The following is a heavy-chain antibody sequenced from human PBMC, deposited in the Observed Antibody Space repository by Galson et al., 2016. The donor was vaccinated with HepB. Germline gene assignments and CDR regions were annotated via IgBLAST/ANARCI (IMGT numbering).Heavy chain of an antibody. J-gene: IGHJ6*02. Sequence: SLRLSCAASGFTFSSFAMTWVRQAPGKGLEWVSTILRSGSSTYNADSVKGRFTISTDNSKNMMYLQMNSLRPEDTAVHYCARSKGYYYYAMDVWGQGTTVTVSS. D-gene: IGHD1-26*01. V-gene: IGHV3-23*01. CDR2: ILRSGSST. CDR1: GFTFSSFA. CDR3: ARSKGYYYYAMDV.